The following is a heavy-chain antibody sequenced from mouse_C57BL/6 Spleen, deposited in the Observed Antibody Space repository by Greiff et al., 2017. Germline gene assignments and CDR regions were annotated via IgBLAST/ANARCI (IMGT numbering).Heavy chain of an antibody. CDR1: EYEFPSPD. V-gene: IGHV5-2*01. CDR3: ARHVGNFAWFAY. CDR2: INSDGGSP. Sequence: EVHLVESGGGLVQPGASLKLSCESNEYEFPSPDMSWVRKTPEKRLELVAAINSDGGSPYYPDTLERRFIISIDNTKKTLYLQMSRLRSEDTALYYCARHVGNFAWFAYWGQGTMVTVSA. D-gene: IGHD2-1*01. J-gene: IGHJ3*01.